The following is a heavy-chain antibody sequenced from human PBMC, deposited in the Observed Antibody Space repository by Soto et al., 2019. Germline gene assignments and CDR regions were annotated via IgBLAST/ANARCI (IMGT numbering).Heavy chain of an antibody. Sequence: EVQLLESGGGLVQPGGSLRLSCAASGFTFNNYAMTWVRQARGKGLEWVSAISGGGDTTSYADSVEGRFAVSRDGSKNTLSLQMASRGAEDTALYYCAKGRGGSGSLTPRVDFWGQGTLVTVSS. CDR1: GFTFNNYA. CDR2: ISGGGDTT. V-gene: IGHV3-23*01. D-gene: IGHD3-10*01. J-gene: IGHJ4*02. CDR3: AKGRGGSGSLTPRVDF.